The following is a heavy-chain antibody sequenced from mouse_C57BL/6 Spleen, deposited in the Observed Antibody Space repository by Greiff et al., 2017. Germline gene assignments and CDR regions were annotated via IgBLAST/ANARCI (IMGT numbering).Heavy chain of an antibody. Sequence: VKLVESGAELVRPGASVTLSCKASGYTFTDYEMHWVKQTPVHGLEWIGAIDPETGGTAYNQKFKGKAILTADKSSSTAYMELRSLTSEDSAVYYCTRGLRYYFDDWGQGTTLTVSS. CDR2: IDPETGGT. J-gene: IGHJ2*01. D-gene: IGHD2-2*01. V-gene: IGHV1-15*01. CDR1: GYTFTDYE. CDR3: TRGLRYYFDD.